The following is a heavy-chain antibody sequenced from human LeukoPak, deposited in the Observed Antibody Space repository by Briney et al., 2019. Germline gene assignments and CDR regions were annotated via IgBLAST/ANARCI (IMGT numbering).Heavy chain of an antibody. D-gene: IGHD6-13*01. J-gene: IGHJ4*02. CDR2: ISGSGGST. CDR3: AKVVSSSWYGSDY. V-gene: IGHV3-23*01. Sequence: PGGSLRLSCAASGFTFSSYAMSWVRQAPGKGLEWVSAISGSGGSTYYGDSVKGRFTISRDNSKNTLYLQMNSLRAEDTAVYYCAKVVSSSWYGSDYWGQGTLVTVSS. CDR1: GFTFSSYA.